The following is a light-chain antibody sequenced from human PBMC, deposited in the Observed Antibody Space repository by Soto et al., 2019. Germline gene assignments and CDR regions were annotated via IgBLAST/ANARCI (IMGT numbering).Light chain of an antibody. J-gene: IGLJ2*01. CDR3: QSYDSSLSVL. V-gene: IGLV1-40*01. CDR1: SSNIGAGYD. CDR2: ANS. Sequence: QSVLTQPPSVSVAPGQRVTISCTGSSSNIGAGYDVHWFQQLPGTAPKLLIYANSNRPSGVPDRFSCSKSGTSASLAITGLQAEDEADYYCQSYDSSLSVLFGGGTKLTVL.